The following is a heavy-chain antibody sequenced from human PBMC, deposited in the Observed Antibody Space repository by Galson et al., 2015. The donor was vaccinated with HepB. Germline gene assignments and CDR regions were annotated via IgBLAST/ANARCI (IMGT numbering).Heavy chain of an antibody. CDR2: ISSSSSYI. Sequence: SLRLSCAASGFTFSSYSMNWVRQAPGKGLEWVSSISSSSSYIYYADSVKGRFTISRDNAKNSLYLQMNSLRAEDTAVYYCARGQQLARYYYYYYMDVWGKGTTVTVSS. CDR1: GFTFSSYS. J-gene: IGHJ6*03. V-gene: IGHV3-21*01. CDR3: ARGQQLARYYYYYYMDV. D-gene: IGHD6-6*01.